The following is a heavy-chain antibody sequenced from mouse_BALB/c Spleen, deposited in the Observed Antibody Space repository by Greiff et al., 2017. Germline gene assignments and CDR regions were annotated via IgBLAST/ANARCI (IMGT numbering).Heavy chain of an antibody. CDR1: GYTFTSYD. Sequence: QVQLKQSGPELVKPGALVKISCKASGYTFTSYDINWVKQRPGQGLEWIGEILPGSGSTNYNEKFKGKATFTADISSNTAYMQLSSLTSEDSAVYYCARWGTTVYAMDYWGQGTSVTVSS. D-gene: IGHD1-1*01. CDR3: ARWGTTVYAMDY. CDR2: ILPGSGST. V-gene: IGHV1-77*01. J-gene: IGHJ4*01.